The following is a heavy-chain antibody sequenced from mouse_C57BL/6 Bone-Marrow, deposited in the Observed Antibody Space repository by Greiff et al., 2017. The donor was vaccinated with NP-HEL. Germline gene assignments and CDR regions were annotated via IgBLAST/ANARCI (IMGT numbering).Heavy chain of an antibody. Sequence: QVHVKQSGPELVKPGASVKISCKASGYSFTSYYIHWVKQRPGQGLEWIGWIYPGSGNTKYNEKFKGKATLTADTSSSTAYMQLSSLTSEDSAVYYCARTGNYEYFDVWGTGTTVTVSS. V-gene: IGHV1-66*01. D-gene: IGHD2-1*01. CDR1: GYSFTSYY. CDR2: IYPGSGNT. J-gene: IGHJ1*03. CDR3: ARTGNYEYFDV.